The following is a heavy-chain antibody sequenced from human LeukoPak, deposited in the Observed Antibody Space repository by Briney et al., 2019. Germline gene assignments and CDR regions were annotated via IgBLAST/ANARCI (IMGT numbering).Heavy chain of an antibody. V-gene: IGHV3-21*01. Sequence: GGPLRLSCAASGFTFTSYSMNWVRQAPGKGLEWVSSISPSSDYIYYADSVKGRFTISRDNAKNSLYLQMNSLRAEDTAVYYCARDIGRIYGSGSIWGQGTMVTVSS. CDR1: GFTFTSYS. J-gene: IGHJ3*02. CDR2: ISPSSDYI. CDR3: ARDIGRIYGSGSI. D-gene: IGHD3-10*01.